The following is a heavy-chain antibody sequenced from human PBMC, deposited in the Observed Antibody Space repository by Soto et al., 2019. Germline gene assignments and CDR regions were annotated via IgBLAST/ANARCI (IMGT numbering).Heavy chain of an antibody. V-gene: IGHV2-5*02. CDR2: IYWAADK. CDR1: GFSLSARGVG. Sequence: QITLKESGPTLVKPTQTLTLTCTFSGFSLSARGVGVGWFRQPPGKALECLALIYWAADKRYSPSLKSRLTITKDTAKNQVVLKMTTMDAVDTATYYCAHSLIDYEDFWGQGTLVTVSS. CDR3: AHSLIDYEDF. J-gene: IGHJ4*02. D-gene: IGHD4-17*01.